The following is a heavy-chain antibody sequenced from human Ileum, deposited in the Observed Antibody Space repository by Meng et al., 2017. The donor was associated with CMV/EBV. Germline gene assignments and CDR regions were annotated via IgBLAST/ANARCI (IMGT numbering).Heavy chain of an antibody. Sequence: GASLKISCAASGFNFSSYGMHWVRQAPGKGLEWVAFIQYDGSHKYYIDSVKGRFTISRDNSKNTLYLHMNSLRAEDTAVYYCAKDTYNSGCHPWGQGTLVTVSS. D-gene: IGHD6-19*01. J-gene: IGHJ5*02. V-gene: IGHV3-30*02. CDR2: IQYDGSHK. CDR1: GFNFSSYG. CDR3: AKDTYNSGCHP.